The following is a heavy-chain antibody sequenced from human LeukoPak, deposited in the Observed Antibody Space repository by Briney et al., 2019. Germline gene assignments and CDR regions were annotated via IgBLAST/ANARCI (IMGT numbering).Heavy chain of an antibody. D-gene: IGHD6-6*01. J-gene: IGHJ4*02. V-gene: IGHV4-59*08. Sequence: SETLSLTSTVSGGSISSYYWSWIRQPPGKGLEWIGYIYYSGSTNYNPSLKSRVTISVDTSKNQFSLKLSSVTAADTAVYYCARRYSSSSDFDYWGQGTLVTVSS. CDR3: ARRYSSSSDFDY. CDR2: IYYSGST. CDR1: GGSISSYY.